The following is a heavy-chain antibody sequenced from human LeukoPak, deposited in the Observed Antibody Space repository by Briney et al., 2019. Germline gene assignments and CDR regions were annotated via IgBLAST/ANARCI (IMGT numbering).Heavy chain of an antibody. Sequence: GGSLRLSCAASGFTFSSYAMSWVRQAPGKGLVCVSSISGSGGSTYYADSVKGRFTISRDNSKNSLYLQMNSLRAEDTAVYYCARDTYGSGSYSGYWGQGTLVTVSS. J-gene: IGHJ4*02. CDR2: ISGSGGST. CDR3: ARDTYGSGSYSGY. CDR1: GFTFSSYA. D-gene: IGHD3-10*01. V-gene: IGHV3-23*01.